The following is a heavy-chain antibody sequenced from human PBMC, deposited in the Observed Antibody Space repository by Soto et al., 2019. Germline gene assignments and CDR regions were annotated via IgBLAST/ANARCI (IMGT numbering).Heavy chain of an antibody. J-gene: IGHJ5*02. D-gene: IGHD3-22*01. CDR2: IYHGGSS. V-gene: IGHV4-38-2*01. Sequence: SQTLSLTCALATYSISSGYYWGWLRQPQGKGLEWIGSIYHGGSSYYNPSLSNRVTLSIDMTNNHVSIILNSVAAADTVVYYCARVGPWVPYYYESSPYTFENWFDPWGQGTLVTVSS. CDR3: ARVGPWVPYYYESSPYTFENWFDP. CDR1: TYSISSGYY.